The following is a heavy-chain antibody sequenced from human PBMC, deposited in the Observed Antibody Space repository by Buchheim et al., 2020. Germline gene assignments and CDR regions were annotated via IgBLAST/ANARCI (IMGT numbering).Heavy chain of an antibody. J-gene: IGHJ3*02. CDR2: IGTAGDT. D-gene: IGHD3-22*01. CDR3: ARGTAGTDSSGYYYGDAFDI. Sequence: EVQLVESGGGLVQPGGSLRLSCAASGFTFSSYDMHWVRQATGKGLEWVSAIGTAGDTYYPGSVKGRFTISRENAKNSLYLQMNNLRAGDTAVYYCARGTAGTDSSGYYYGDAFDIWGQGT. CDR1: GFTFSSYD. V-gene: IGHV3-13*01.